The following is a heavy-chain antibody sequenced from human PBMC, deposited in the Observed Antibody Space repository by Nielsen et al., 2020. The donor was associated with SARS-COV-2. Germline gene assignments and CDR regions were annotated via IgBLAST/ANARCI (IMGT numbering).Heavy chain of an antibody. CDR1: GGSISSGSYY. CDR2: IYTSGST. D-gene: IGHD6-19*01. CDR3: ARGGRFSSGWRVFDY. J-gene: IGHJ4*02. Sequence: SETLSLTCTVSGGSISSGSYYWSWIRQPAGKGLEWIGRIYTSGSTNYNPSLKSRVTISVDTSKNQFSLKLSSVTAADTAVYYCARGGRFSSGWRVFDYWGQGTLVTVS. V-gene: IGHV4-61*02.